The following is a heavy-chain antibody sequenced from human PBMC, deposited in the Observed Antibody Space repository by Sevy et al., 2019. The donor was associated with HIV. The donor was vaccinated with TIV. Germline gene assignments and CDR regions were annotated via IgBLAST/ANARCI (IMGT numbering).Heavy chain of an antibody. CDR3: AKGGPNSGYDYYFDY. J-gene: IGHJ4*02. CDR2: IWYDGSKI. CDR1: GFTFSNYA. V-gene: IGHV3-33*06. Sequence: GGSLRLSCAASGFTFSNYAMHWVRQAPGKGLAWVALIWYDGSKIFYADSVKGRFTISRDNSESTQYLQMNSLGAEDTALYHCAKGGPNSGYDYYFDYWGQGTLVTVSS. D-gene: IGHD5-12*01.